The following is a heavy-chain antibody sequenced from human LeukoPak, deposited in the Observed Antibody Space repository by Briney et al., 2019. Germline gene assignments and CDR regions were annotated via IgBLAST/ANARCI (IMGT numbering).Heavy chain of an antibody. Sequence: PGGSLRLSCAASGFTFSAHYMDWVRQAPGKGLEWVGRIRNKANSYTTEYAASVKGRFTISRDDSKNSLYLQMNSLKTEDTAVYYCARELRDYYYYDMDVWGQGTTVTVSS. CDR1: GFTFSAHY. V-gene: IGHV3-72*01. J-gene: IGHJ6*02. CDR3: ARELRDYYYYDMDV. CDR2: IRNKANSYTT. D-gene: IGHD3-16*01.